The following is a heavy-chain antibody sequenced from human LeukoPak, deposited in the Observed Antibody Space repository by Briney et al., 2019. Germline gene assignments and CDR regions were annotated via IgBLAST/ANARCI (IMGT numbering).Heavy chain of an antibody. CDR1: GFTVRSYW. D-gene: IGHD3-22*01. V-gene: IGHV3-7*04. CDR3: ARDSGYDSSGYYSYVAFDI. J-gene: IGHJ3*02. Sequence: GGSLRLSCAAAGFTVRSYWMSWVRQAPGKGLEWVANIKQDGSEKNYVDSMKGRLTISRDNAKNSLYLQMNTLRAEDTDVYYCARDSGYDSSGYYSYVAFDIWGQGTMVTVSS. CDR2: IKQDGSEK.